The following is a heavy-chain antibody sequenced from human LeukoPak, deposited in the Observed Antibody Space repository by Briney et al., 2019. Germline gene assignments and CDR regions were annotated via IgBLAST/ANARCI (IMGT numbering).Heavy chain of an antibody. V-gene: IGHV4-34*11. Sequence: SETLSLTCAVYAESFSGYYWGWIRQPPGKGLEWIGSIYYTGSSYYSPSLKSRATMSVDTSRNQFSLKLSSVTAADTAVYFCARARRGSLFYYYMDVWGRGTTVTVSS. D-gene: IGHD3-10*01. J-gene: IGHJ6*03. CDR1: AESFSGYY. CDR2: IYYTGSS. CDR3: ARARRGSLFYYYMDV.